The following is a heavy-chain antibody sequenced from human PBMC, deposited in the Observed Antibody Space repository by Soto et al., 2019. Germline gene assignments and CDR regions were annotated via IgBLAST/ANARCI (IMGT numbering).Heavy chain of an antibody. V-gene: IGHV3-48*01. J-gene: IGHJ5*02. D-gene: IGHD2-2*01. CDR1: GFPFRSYR. CDR2: NSSSRITI. Sequence: GGSLRLSCAASGFPFRSYRQNWVRQAPGKGPDWCCYNSSSRITIYYADSVKGRFTISRDNAKNSLYLQMNSVRAEDTAVYYCAKAPYPGSNWVDPWGQGTLVTVSS. CDR3: AKAPYPGSNWVDP.